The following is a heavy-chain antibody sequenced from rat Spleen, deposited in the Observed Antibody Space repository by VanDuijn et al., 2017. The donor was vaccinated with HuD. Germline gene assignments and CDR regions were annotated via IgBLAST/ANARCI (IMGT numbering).Heavy chain of an antibody. CDR3: TREDWHFDF. CDR2: IQSGGST. V-gene: IGHV2-27*01. CDR1: GFSLTTYH. J-gene: IGHJ1*01. Sequence: QVQLKESEPDLVQPSQTLSLTCTVSGFSLTTYHVHWVRQPPGKGLEWMGRIQSGGSTDYNSALKSRLSISRDTSKNLVFLTMNSLQTEDTAIYYCTREDWHFDFWGPGTMVAVSS.